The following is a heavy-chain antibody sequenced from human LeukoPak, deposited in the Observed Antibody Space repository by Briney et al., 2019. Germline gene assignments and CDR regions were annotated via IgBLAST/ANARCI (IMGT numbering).Heavy chain of an antibody. D-gene: IGHD3-10*01. J-gene: IGHJ4*02. CDR1: GFTFSNYA. V-gene: IGHV3-30*18. CDR3: AKDLHYYGPGSSPQY. Sequence: GGSLRLSCAASGFTFSNYAMHWVRRAPGKGLEWVALISYDGSTKHYADSVKGRFTISRDNSKNTLSLQINSLRSEGTAVYYCAKDLHYYGPGSSPQYWGQGTLVTVSS. CDR2: ISYDGSTK.